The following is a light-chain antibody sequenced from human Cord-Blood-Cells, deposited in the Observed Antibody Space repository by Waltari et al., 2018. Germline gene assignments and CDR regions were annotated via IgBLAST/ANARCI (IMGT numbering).Light chain of an antibody. CDR2: GAS. V-gene: IGKV3-15*01. CDR1: QSVSSN. J-gene: IGKJ2*01. CDR3: QQYNNWPLT. Sequence: EIVMTQSPATLSVSPGERATLSCRASQSVSSNLAWYQQKPGQAPRLLIYGASTRATGIPARFSGGGSGTEFTLTISSLQSEDFAVYYCQQYNNWPLTIGQGTKLEIK.